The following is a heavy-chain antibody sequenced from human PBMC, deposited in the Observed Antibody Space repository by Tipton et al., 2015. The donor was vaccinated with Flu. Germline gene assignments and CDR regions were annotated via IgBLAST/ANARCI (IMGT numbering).Heavy chain of an antibody. J-gene: IGHJ2*01. Sequence: CAASGFTFDDYAMHWVRQAPGKGLEWVSGISWNSGSIGYADSVKGRFTISRDNAKNSLYLQMNSLRAEDTALYYCAKRGTTVTTWYFDLWGRGTLVTASS. CDR2: ISWNSGSI. D-gene: IGHD4-17*01. V-gene: IGHV3-9*01. CDR1: GFTFDDYA. CDR3: AKRGTTVTTWYFDL.